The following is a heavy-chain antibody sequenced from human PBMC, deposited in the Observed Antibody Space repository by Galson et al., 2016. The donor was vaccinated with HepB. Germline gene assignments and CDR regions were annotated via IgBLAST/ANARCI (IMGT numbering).Heavy chain of an antibody. CDR3: ARGTYYDSATRFDP. V-gene: IGHV4-34*01. J-gene: IGHJ5*02. CDR1: GGTFNGYY. Sequence: ETPSLTCAVFGGTFNGYYWTWIRQPPGKGLEWIGEINHSGNTNYNPSLKSRVNLSVDMSKKQFTLELTSVTAADTAIYYCARGTYYDSATRFDPWGQGTPVTVAS. CDR2: INHSGNT. D-gene: IGHD3-3*01.